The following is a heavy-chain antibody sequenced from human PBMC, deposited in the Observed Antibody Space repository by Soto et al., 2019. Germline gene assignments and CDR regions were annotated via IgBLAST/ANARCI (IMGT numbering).Heavy chain of an antibody. CDR2: ISPFGGAT. Sequence: ASVKVSCKASGDSVSNDYLHWVRQAPGQGFEWLGLISPFGGATAYAQRFKGRVTVTMDKSSTTFYLELSSLRSDDTAVYYCAKGRGGKTVANFGMDVWGQGITVTVSS. V-gene: IGHV1-46*01. D-gene: IGHD3-16*01. CDR3: AKGRGGKTVANFGMDV. J-gene: IGHJ6*02. CDR1: GDSVSNDY.